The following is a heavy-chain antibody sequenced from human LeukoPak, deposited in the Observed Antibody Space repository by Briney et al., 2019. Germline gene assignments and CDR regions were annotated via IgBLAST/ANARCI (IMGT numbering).Heavy chain of an antibody. D-gene: IGHD1-26*01. CDR2: INPDSGGK. V-gene: IGHV1-2*02. J-gene: IGHJ4*02. Sequence: GASVKVSCKTSGFTFTDYYLHWVRQAPGQGLKWMGWINPDSGGKNYAQRFQGRVTMTRDTSISTAYMELSRLTSDDTAVYYCARETHYSGSYYDYWGQGTLVTVSS. CDR3: ARETHYSGSYYDY. CDR1: GFTFTDYY.